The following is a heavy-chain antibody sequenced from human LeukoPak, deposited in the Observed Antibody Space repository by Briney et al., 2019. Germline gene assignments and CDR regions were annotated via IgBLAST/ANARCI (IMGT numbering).Heavy chain of an antibody. V-gene: IGHV3-21*01. CDR1: GFTFSDYS. CDR2: ISSSTSSI. CDR3: ASDPSDYGGNKY. J-gene: IGHJ4*02. Sequence: GGSLTLSCAASGFTFSDYSMNWVRQAPGKGREWVSSISSSTSSIYYADSEKGRFTISSDNAKNSLYLQMNSLRTEDTAVYYCASDPSDYGGNKYWGQGTLVTVSS. D-gene: IGHD4-23*01.